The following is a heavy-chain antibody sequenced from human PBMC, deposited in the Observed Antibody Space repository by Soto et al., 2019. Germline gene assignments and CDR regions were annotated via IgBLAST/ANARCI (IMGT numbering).Heavy chain of an antibody. CDR1: GFTFSSYS. J-gene: IGHJ4*02. D-gene: IGHD4-17*01. CDR3: ARIYGDYVPIDS. V-gene: IGHV3-48*02. Sequence: EVQLVESGGGMVQPGGSLRLSCAASGFTFSSYSFYWVRQAPGKGLEWVAYISDSTSTIYYADSVKGRFTISRDNAKNSLYLQRNSLRDEDTAVYYCARIYGDYVPIDSWGQGTLVTVSS. CDR2: ISDSTSTI.